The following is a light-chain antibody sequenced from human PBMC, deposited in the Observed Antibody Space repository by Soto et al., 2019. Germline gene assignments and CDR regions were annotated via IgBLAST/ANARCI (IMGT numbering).Light chain of an antibody. J-gene: IGLJ3*02. Sequence: QSELTQPPSVSGAPGQRVTISCIGTTYHVHWYRQVPGTAPKLLIYGNKNLPSGVPDRFSGSKSGTSASLAITGLRDEDEAVYYCQSYDSSLNGLWVFGGGTKLTVL. CDR3: QSYDSSLNGLWV. CDR2: GNK. CDR1: TYH. V-gene: IGLV1-40*01.